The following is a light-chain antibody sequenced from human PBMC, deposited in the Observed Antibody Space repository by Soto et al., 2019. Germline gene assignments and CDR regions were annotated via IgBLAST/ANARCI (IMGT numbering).Light chain of an antibody. V-gene: IGKV1-39*01. CDR3: QQSYRSPYT. CDR1: QSINLY. CDR2: GAS. Sequence: IQLTQSPSSLSASVGDSVTVTCRASQSINLYLNWYQQKPGKAPTLLISGASTLQSGVPSRFSGGGSRTDFTLTISSLQTEDFATYYCQQSYRSPYTFGQGTKLEI. J-gene: IGKJ2*01.